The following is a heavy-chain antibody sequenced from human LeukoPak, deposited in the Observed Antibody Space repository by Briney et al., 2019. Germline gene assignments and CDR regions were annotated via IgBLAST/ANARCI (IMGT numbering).Heavy chain of an antibody. Sequence: SGGSLRLSCAASGFTFSSYSMNWVRQAPGKGLEWVSSISSSSSYIYYADSVKGRFTISRDNAKNSLYLQMNSLRAEDTAVYYCARGGSTRIYYFDYWGQGTLVTVSS. CDR1: GFTFSSYS. CDR2: ISSSSSYI. CDR3: ARGGSTRIYYFDY. V-gene: IGHV3-21*04. J-gene: IGHJ4*02.